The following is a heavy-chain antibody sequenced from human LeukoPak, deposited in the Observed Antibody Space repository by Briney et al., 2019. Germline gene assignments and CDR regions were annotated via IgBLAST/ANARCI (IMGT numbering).Heavy chain of an antibody. J-gene: IGHJ6*03. CDR2: ISSSSSST. Sequence: PGGSLRLSCVASGFTFSSYSMNWVRQAPGKGLEWVSYISSSSSSTSYADSVKGRFTISRDNAKNSLFLQMNSLRAEDTAVYYCARERGGTGSFYSGYYYYIDVWGKGTTVTVSS. V-gene: IGHV3-21*05. CDR1: GFTFSSYS. D-gene: IGHD3-22*01. CDR3: ARERGGTGSFYSGYYYYIDV.